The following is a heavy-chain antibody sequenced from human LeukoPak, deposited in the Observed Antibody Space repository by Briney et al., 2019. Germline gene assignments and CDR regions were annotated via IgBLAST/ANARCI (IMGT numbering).Heavy chain of an antibody. CDR2: INPNSGGT. V-gene: IGHV1-2*02. Sequence: ASVKVSCKASGYTFTGYYMHWVRQAPGQGLEWMGWINPNSGGTNYAQKFQGRVTMTRDTSISTAYMELSRLRSDDTAVYYCARETFGVVIYFDYWGQGTLVTVSS. D-gene: IGHD3-3*01. CDR1: GYTFTGYY. J-gene: IGHJ4*02. CDR3: ARETFGVVIYFDY.